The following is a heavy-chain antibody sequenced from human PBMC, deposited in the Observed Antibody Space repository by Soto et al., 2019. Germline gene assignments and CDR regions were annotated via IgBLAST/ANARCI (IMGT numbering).Heavy chain of an antibody. CDR2: ISGSGGST. D-gene: IGHD3-9*01. CDR3: AKDSSYYDILTGLGVDY. Sequence: EVQLLESGGGLVQPGGSLRLSCAASGFTFSSYAMSWVRQAPGKGLEWVSAISGSGGSTYYADSVKGRFTISRDNSKNTLYLKMNSLRAEDTAVYYCAKDSSYYDILTGLGVDYWGQGTLVTVSS. V-gene: IGHV3-23*01. J-gene: IGHJ4*02. CDR1: GFTFSSYA.